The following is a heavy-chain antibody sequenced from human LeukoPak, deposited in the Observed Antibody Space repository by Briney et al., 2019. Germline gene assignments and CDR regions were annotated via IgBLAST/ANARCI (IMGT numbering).Heavy chain of an antibody. Sequence: SVKVSCKASGGTFSSYAISWVRQAPGQGLEWMGGIIPIFGTANYAQKFQGRVTITTDESTSTAYMELSSLRSEDTAVYYCARSSFGVATYYYYYYMDVWGKGTTVTVSS. CDR1: GGTFSSYA. CDR2: IIPIFGTA. J-gene: IGHJ6*03. CDR3: ARSSFGVATYYYYYYMDV. V-gene: IGHV1-69*05. D-gene: IGHD3-3*01.